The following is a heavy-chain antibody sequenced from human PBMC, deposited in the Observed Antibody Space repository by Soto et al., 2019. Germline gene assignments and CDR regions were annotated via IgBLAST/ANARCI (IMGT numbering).Heavy chain of an antibody. Sequence: SETLSLTCTVSGGSISSYYWSWIRQPPGKGLEWIGYIYYSGSTNYNPSLKSRVTISVDTSKNQFSLKLSSVTAADTAVYYCARVSLYGDSPNYYYYYGMDVWGQGTTVTVSS. V-gene: IGHV4-59*01. CDR2: IYYSGST. D-gene: IGHD4-17*01. CDR3: ARVSLYGDSPNYYYYYGMDV. CDR1: GGSISSYY. J-gene: IGHJ6*02.